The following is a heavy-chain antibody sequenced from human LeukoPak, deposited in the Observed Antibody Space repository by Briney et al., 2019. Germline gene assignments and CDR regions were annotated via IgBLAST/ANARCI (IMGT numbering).Heavy chain of an antibody. CDR3: ARALRRYSYDYPSRDY. CDR2: INQDGSEK. D-gene: IGHD5-18*01. CDR1: GFTFRNYW. V-gene: IGHV3-7*03. J-gene: IGHJ4*02. Sequence: PGGSLRLSCAASGFTFRNYWMSWVRQAPGKGLEWVANINQDGSEKYYVDSVKGRFTISRDNAKNSLYLQMNSLRAEDTALYYCARALRRYSYDYPSRDYWGQGTLVTVSS.